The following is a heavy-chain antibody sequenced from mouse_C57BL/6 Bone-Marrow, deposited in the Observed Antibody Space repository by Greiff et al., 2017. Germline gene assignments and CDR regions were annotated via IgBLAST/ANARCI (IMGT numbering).Heavy chain of an antibody. CDR2: LHPNSGST. Sequence: QVQLQQPGAELVKPGASVKLSCKASGYTFTSYWMHWVKQRPGQGLGWIGLLHPNSGSTNYNEKFKSKATLTVDKSSSTAYMQRSSLTSEYAAVYYCAREGWLLPPFAYWGQGTLVTVSA. CDR1: GYTFTSYW. CDR3: AREGWLLPPFAY. V-gene: IGHV1-64*01. D-gene: IGHD2-3*01. J-gene: IGHJ3*01.